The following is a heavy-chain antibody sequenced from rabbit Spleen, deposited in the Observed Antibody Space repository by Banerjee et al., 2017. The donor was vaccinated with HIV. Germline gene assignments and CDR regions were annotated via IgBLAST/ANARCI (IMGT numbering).Heavy chain of an antibody. D-gene: IGHD7-1*01. J-gene: IGHJ4*01. CDR2: IDPIFGRT. V-gene: IGHV1S43*01. Sequence: QQQLEESGGGLVKPGGTLTLTCKASGISVGISDYMCWVRQAPGKGLEWIACIDPIFGRTYYASWVNGRFTISSHNAQNTLYLQLNSLTAADTATYFCVREAGYAGYGDGNLWGPGPWSPS. CDR1: GISVGISDY. CDR3: VREAGYAGYGDGNL.